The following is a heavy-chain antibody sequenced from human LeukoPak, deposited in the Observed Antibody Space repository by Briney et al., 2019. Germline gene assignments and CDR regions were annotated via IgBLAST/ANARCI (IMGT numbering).Heavy chain of an antibody. CDR1: GFTFSIYA. V-gene: IGHV3-23*01. CDR3: AKKGYYDGSGYYMYYFDH. Sequence: GGSLRLSCAASGFTFSIYAMSWVRQAPGKGLEWVSAISGSGGTAYYADSVKGRFTISRDNSKNTLYLQMHSLRAEDTAVYYCAKKGYYDGSGYYMYYFDHWGQGTLVTVSS. J-gene: IGHJ4*02. D-gene: IGHD3-22*01. CDR2: ISGSGGTA.